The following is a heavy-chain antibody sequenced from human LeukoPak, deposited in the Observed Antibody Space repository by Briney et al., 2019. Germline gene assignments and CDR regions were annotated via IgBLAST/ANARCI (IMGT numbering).Heavy chain of an antibody. CDR3: ARLRSGYYYESDY. Sequence: ASVKVSCKASGYTFTNYDINWVRQAPGQGLEWMGWISPYNGNTNYAQKLQGRVTMTTDTSTSTAYMELRSLRSDDTAVYYRARLRSGYYYESDYWGQGTLVTVSS. CDR1: GYTFTNYD. V-gene: IGHV1-18*01. J-gene: IGHJ4*02. CDR2: ISPYNGNT. D-gene: IGHD3-22*01.